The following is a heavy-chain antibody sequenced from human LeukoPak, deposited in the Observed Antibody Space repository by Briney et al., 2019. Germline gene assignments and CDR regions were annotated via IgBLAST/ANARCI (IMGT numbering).Heavy chain of an antibody. CDR1: GYTFTGYY. D-gene: IGHD3-10*01. CDR3: ARTSLLWFGEFSG. J-gene: IGHJ4*02. Sequence: ASVKVSCTASGYTFTGYYMHWVRQAPGQGLEWMGWINPNSGGTNYAQKFQGRVTMTRDTSISTAYMELSRLRSDDTAVYYCARTSLLWFGEFSGWGQGTLVTVSS. V-gene: IGHV1-2*02. CDR2: INPNSGGT.